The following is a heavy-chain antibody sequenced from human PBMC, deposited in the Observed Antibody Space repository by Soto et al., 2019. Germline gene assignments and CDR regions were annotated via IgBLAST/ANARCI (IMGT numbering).Heavy chain of an antibody. CDR2: IYYGGST. CDR1: GGSISSSSYY. CDR3: ASVHVTMDAFDI. J-gene: IGHJ3*02. V-gene: IGHV4-39*01. Sequence: SETLSLTCTVSGGSISSSSYYWGWIRQPPGKGLEWIGIIYYGGSTYYAPSVKSRVTISVDTSKNQLSLKLSSVTAEDTAVYYCASVHVTMDAFDIWGQGTMVTVSS. D-gene: IGHD2-21*02.